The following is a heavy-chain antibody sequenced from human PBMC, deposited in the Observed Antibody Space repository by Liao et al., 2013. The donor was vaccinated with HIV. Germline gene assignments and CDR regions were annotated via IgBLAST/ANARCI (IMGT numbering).Heavy chain of an antibody. CDR1: GGSISSGSYY. D-gene: IGHD3-10*01. CDR2: IYTSGST. Sequence: QVQLQESGPGLVKPSQTLSLTCTVSGGSISSGSYYWSWIRQPAGKGLEWIGRIYTSGSTNYNPSLKSRVTISVDTSKNQFSLKLSSVTAADTAVYYCARDGGRFGASEYFQHWGQGTRVTVSS. J-gene: IGHJ1*01. CDR3: ARDGGRFGASEYFQH. V-gene: IGHV4-61*02.